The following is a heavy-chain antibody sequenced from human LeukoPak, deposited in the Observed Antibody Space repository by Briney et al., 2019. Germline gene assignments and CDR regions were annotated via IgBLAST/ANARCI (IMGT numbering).Heavy chain of an antibody. CDR1: GGSFSGYY. CDR3: ARHAYGSGSYYSRYYYYYGMDV. D-gene: IGHD3-10*01. V-gene: IGHV4-34*01. Sequence: SETLSLTCAVYGGSFSGYYWSWIRQPPGKGLEWIGEINHSGSTNYNPSLKSRVTISVDTSKNQFSLKLSSVTAADTAVYYCARHAYGSGSYYSRYYYYYGMDVWGQGTTATVSS. J-gene: IGHJ6*02. CDR2: INHSGST.